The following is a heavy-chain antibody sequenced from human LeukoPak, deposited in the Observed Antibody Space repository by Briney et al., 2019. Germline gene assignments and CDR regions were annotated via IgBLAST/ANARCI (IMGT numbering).Heavy chain of an antibody. CDR1: GGSINSYY. J-gene: IGHJ4*02. Sequence: SETLSLTCTVSGGSINSYYWSWIRQPAGKGLEWIGRIYTSGSTNYNPSLKSRVTMSVDTSKNQFSLKLSSVTAADTAVYYCARGLPASHYFDYWGQGTLVTVSS. CDR3: ARGLPASHYFDY. V-gene: IGHV4-4*07. CDR2: IYTSGST. D-gene: IGHD6-25*01.